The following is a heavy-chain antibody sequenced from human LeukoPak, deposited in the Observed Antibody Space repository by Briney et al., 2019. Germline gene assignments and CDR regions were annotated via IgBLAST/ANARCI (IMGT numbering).Heavy chain of an antibody. Sequence: PSETLSLTCAVSGGSFSGYYWSWIRQPPGKGLEWIGEINHSGSTNYNPSLKSRVTISVDTSKNQFSLKLSSVTAADTAVYYCARASYVWGSYRTFDYWGQGTLVTVSS. CDR1: GGSFSGYY. J-gene: IGHJ4*02. CDR3: ARASYVWGSYRTFDY. D-gene: IGHD3-16*02. V-gene: IGHV4-34*01. CDR2: INHSGST.